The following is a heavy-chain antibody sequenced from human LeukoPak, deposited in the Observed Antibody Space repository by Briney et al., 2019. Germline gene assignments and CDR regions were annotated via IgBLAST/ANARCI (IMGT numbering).Heavy chain of an antibody. J-gene: IGHJ4*02. D-gene: IGHD3-3*01. Sequence: SETLSLTCTVSGGSISSYYWSGIRQPAGKGLEWIGRIYTSGSTNYNPSLKSRVTMSVDTSKNQFSLKLSSVTAADTAVYYCARDGGFGVVIAYYFDYWGQGTLVTVSS. CDR2: IYTSGST. CDR3: ARDGGFGVVIAYYFDY. V-gene: IGHV4-4*07. CDR1: GGSISSYY.